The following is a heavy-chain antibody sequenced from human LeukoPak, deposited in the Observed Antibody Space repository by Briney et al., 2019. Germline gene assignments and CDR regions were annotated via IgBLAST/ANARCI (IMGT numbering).Heavy chain of an antibody. D-gene: IGHD1-26*01. CDR2: VNTDESRT. J-gene: IGHJ4*02. V-gene: IGHV3-74*01. Sequence: GGSLRLSCVASGFTISNYWLHWVRQAPGKGLAWVSRVNTDESRTNYADSVKGRFTISRDNAKNTVYLQMNSLRAEDTAVYYCARGASGSYYVDYWGQGILVTVSS. CDR3: ARGASGSYYVDY. CDR1: GFTISNYW.